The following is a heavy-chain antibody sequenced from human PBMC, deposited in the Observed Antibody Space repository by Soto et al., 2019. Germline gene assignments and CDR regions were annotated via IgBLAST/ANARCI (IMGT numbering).Heavy chain of an antibody. CDR3: ANVYSSGWYMGVY. CDR2: ISGSGGST. D-gene: IGHD6-19*01. V-gene: IGHV3-23*01. CDR1: GFTFSSYA. J-gene: IGHJ4*02. Sequence: GSLRLSCAASGFTFSSYAMSWVRQAPGKGLEWVSAISGSGGSTYYADSVKGRFTISRDNSKNTLYLQMNSLRAEDTAVYYCANVYSSGWYMGVYWGQGTLVTVSS.